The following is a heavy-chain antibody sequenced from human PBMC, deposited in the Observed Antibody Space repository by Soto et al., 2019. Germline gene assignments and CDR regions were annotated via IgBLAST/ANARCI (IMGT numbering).Heavy chain of an antibody. CDR1: GLIFSDYA. CDR2: ISGSGGDT. D-gene: IGHD1-26*01. CDR3: SKCRCGIVGPVYY. J-gene: IGHJ4*02. Sequence: PGGSLRLSCAASGLIFSDYAMSWVRQAPGKGLECVACISGSGGDTFYADSVKGRFTISRDNSKNTLSLHMNSLRVDDTAVYFFSKCRCGIVGPVYYWGQGSLDTVSS. V-gene: IGHV3-23*01.